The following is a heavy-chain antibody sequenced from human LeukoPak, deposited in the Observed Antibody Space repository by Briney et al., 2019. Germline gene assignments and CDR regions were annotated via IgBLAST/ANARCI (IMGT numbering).Heavy chain of an antibody. J-gene: IGHJ4*02. CDR2: IHSSGTT. V-gene: IGHV4-59*01. Sequence: PSETLSLTCIVADGSISSYYWSWIRQPPGKGLEWMGYIHSSGTTNYSPSLKSRITMSLDTSKNQFSLRLRSVTAADTAMYYCARATYISSRASQLGYWGQGTLVTVPS. CDR1: DGSISSYY. CDR3: ARATYISSRASQLGY. D-gene: IGHD6-13*01.